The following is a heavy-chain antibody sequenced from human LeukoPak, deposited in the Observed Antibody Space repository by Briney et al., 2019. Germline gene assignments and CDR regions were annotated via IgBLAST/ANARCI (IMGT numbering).Heavy chain of an antibody. CDR3: ARGVWTTVTTLPLTS. J-gene: IGHJ4*02. Sequence: SQTLSLTCAISGDSVSRNSAAWNGMRQSPSRGLEGVGRTYCRSECYKDHEVSVKSRVTTDTDTSKIQLSLQLNSVTPEDTAVYYCARGVWTTVTTLPLTSWGQGTLVTVSS. CDR2: TYCRSECYK. CDR1: GDSVSRNSAA. V-gene: IGHV6-1*01. D-gene: IGHD4-17*01.